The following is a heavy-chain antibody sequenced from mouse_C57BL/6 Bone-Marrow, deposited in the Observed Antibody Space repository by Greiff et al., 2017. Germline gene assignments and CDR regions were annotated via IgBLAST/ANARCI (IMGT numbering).Heavy chain of an antibody. D-gene: IGHD1-1*01. J-gene: IGHJ3*01. V-gene: IGHV5-6*01. CDR2: ISSGGSYT. CDR3: ARDYGSPFAY. CDR1: GFTFSSYG. Sequence: VQLKQSGGDLVKPGGSLKLSCAASGFTFSSYGMSWVRQTPDKRLEWVATISSGGSYTYYPDSVKGRFTISRDNAKNTLYLQMSSLKSEDTAMYYCARDYGSPFAYWGQGTLVTVSA.